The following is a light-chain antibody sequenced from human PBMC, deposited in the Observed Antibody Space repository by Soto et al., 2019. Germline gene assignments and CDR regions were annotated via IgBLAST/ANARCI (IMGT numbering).Light chain of an antibody. CDR2: EVN. CDR3: SSYAGTNSRLSV. V-gene: IGLV2-8*01. CDR1: SSDVGGYNY. Sequence: QSALTQPPSASGSPGQSVTISCTGTSSDVGGYNYVSWYQQHPGKAPKLMIYEVNKRASGVPDRFSGSKSGSTASLTVSGLQAEDEADYYCSSYAGTNSRLSVFGTGTKLTVL. J-gene: IGLJ1*01.